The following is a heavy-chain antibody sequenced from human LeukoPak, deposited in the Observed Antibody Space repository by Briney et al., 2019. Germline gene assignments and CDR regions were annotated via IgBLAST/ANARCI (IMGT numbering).Heavy chain of an antibody. V-gene: IGHV1-46*01. CDR2: INPSGGST. Sequence: ASVKVSCKASGYTFTSYYMLWVRQAPGQGLEWLGIINPSGGSTSHAQKLHGRVTMTRDTSTSTVYMELSSLRSEDTAVYYCARGDSSGSPDAFDIWGQGTMVTVSS. CDR3: ARGDSSGSPDAFDI. CDR1: GYTFTSYY. D-gene: IGHD3-22*01. J-gene: IGHJ3*02.